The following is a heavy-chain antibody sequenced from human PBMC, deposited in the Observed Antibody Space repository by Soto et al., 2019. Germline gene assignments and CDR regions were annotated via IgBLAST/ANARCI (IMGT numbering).Heavy chain of an antibody. CDR1: GFTFSSYE. Sequence: GGSLRLFCAASGFTFSSYEMNWVRQAPGKGLEWVSYISSSGSTIYYADSVKGRFTISRDNAKNSLYLQMNSLRAEDTAVYYCARVCLFCSGGSCYRWFDPWGQGTLVTVSS. CDR2: ISSSGSTI. J-gene: IGHJ5*02. CDR3: ARVCLFCSGGSCYRWFDP. D-gene: IGHD2-15*01. V-gene: IGHV3-48*03.